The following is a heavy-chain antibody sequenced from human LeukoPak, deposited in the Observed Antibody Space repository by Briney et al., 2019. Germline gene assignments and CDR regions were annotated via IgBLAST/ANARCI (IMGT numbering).Heavy chain of an antibody. V-gene: IGHV3-64*02. CDR2: ITNNGENT. CDR3: VTDGAGYNYDY. CDR1: GFIFNNYA. J-gene: IGHJ4*02. D-gene: IGHD5-24*01. Sequence: AGGSLRLSCAASGFIFNNYAMHWVRQAPGKGLGFVSAITNNGENTYYADSVKGRFTISRDNSKNTLFLQMGTLRPEDLGIYYCVTDGAGYNYDYWGQGTLVTVSS.